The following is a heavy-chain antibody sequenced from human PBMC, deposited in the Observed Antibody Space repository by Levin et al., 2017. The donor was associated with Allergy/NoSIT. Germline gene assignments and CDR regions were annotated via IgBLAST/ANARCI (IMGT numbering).Heavy chain of an antibody. J-gene: IGHJ4*02. Sequence: PGGSLRLSCAASGFNFRIYNMHWVRQAPGKGLDWVAVISYDEKKEYYIDSVKGRFTISRDTAKNILYLQMNSLSVQDTAVYYCAKERATGGSFDYWGQGTLVTVSS. CDR1: GFNFRIYN. CDR3: AKERATGGSFDY. D-gene: IGHD5-24*01. V-gene: IGHV3-30*18. CDR2: ISYDEKKE.